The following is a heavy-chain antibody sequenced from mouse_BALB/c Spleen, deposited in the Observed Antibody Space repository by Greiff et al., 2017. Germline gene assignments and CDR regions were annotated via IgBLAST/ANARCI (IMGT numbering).Heavy chain of an antibody. CDR1: GYSITSDYV. J-gene: IGHJ4*01. CDR2: ISYSGST. Sequence: EVQGVESGPGLVKPSQSLSLTCTVSGYSITSDYVWNWIRQFPGNKLEWMGYISYSGSTSYNPSFKSRIPITRDTSKNQFSLQLNSVTTEDTATYYSARSPDGYYFGTDYWGQGTSVTVSS. D-gene: IGHD2-3*01. CDR3: ARSPDGYYFGTDY. V-gene: IGHV3-2*02.